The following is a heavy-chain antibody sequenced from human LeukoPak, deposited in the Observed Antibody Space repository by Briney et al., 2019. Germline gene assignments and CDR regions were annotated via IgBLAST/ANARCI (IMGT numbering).Heavy chain of an antibody. Sequence: SETLSLTCAVSGGSISSSNWWSWVRQPPGKGLEWIGEIYHSGSTNYNPSLKSRVTISVDKSKNQFSLKLSSVTAAGTAVYYCASVVPAATGDYWGQGTLVTVSS. CDR3: ASVVPAATGDY. D-gene: IGHD2-2*01. J-gene: IGHJ4*02. CDR2: IYHSGST. V-gene: IGHV4-4*02. CDR1: GGSISSSNW.